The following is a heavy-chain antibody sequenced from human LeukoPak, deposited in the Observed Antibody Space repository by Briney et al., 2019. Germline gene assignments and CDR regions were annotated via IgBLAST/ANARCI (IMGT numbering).Heavy chain of an antibody. D-gene: IGHD6-19*01. CDR2: IYSVYSDT. CDR3: ARRVAEEEFDY. J-gene: IGHJ4*02. Sequence: GGALKISFKGSGYRLTSFWIGWVRQMPRKGLEWMDIIYSVYSDTRYSPSFQGQVTILVDKSINTAYLQWSTLKASDSAMYYCARRVAEEEFDYWGQGTLVTVSS. CDR1: GYRLTSFW. V-gene: IGHV5-51*01.